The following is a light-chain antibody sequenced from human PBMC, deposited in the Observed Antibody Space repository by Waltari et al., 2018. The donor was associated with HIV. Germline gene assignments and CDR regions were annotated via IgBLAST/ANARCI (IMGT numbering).Light chain of an antibody. CDR1: QSIASY. CDR3: QQSYTPPPT. Sequence: DIQMTQSPPSLSASVGDSVTIACRASQSIASYLNCDQQKPGKAPQLLIYAASSLQNGAPSRFSGSGSETDFTLTISSLQPEDFATYYCQQSYTPPPTFGQGTKVEIK. CDR2: AAS. V-gene: IGKV1-39*01. J-gene: IGKJ1*01.